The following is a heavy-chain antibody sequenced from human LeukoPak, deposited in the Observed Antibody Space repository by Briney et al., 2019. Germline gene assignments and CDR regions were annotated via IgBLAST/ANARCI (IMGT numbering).Heavy chain of an antibody. CDR3: AREEWLAIDY. CDR1: GGSISSYY. J-gene: IGHJ4*02. Sequence: SETLSLTCTVSGGSISSYYWSWIRQPPGKGLEWIGYIYYSGSTNYNPSLKSRVTISVDTSKNQFSLKLSSVTAADTAVDYCAREEWLAIDYWGQGTLVTVSS. CDR2: IYYSGST. V-gene: IGHV4-59*12. D-gene: IGHD3-3*01.